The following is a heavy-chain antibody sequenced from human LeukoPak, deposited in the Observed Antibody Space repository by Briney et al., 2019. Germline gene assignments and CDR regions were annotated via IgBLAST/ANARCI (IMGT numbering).Heavy chain of an antibody. J-gene: IGHJ4*02. CDR2: IYTSGST. V-gene: IGHV4-61*02. D-gene: IGHD5-18*01. CDR1: GGSLRSGSYY. Sequence: PSQTLSLTRTVSGGSLRSGSYYWSWIRQPAGKGLEWIGRIYTSGSTNYNPSLKSRVTISVDTSKNQFSLKLSSVTAADTAVYYCARFPGYSYGPHFDYWGQGTLVTVSS. CDR3: ARFPGYSYGPHFDY.